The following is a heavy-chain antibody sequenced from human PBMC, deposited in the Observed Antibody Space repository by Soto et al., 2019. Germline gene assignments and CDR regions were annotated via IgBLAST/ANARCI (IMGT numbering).Heavy chain of an antibody. Sequence: SVKVSCKASGGTFSSYAISWVRQAPGQGLEWMGGIIPIFGTANYAQKFQGRVTITADESTSTAYMELSSLRSEDTAVYYCARAIALAGLLDFWGQGIMVTVAS. CDR2: IIPIFGTA. CDR1: GGTFSSYA. J-gene: IGHJ3*01. D-gene: IGHD6-19*01. CDR3: ARAIALAGLLDF. V-gene: IGHV1-69*13.